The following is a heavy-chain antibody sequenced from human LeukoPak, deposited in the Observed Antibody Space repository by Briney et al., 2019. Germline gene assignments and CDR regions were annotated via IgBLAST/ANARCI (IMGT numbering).Heavy chain of an antibody. CDR3: ATDLKYSSSWFASWGY. D-gene: IGHD6-13*01. CDR2: FDPEDGET. CDR1: GYTLTELS. Sequence: ASVKVSCKVSGYTLTELSMHWVRQARGKGLEWMGGFDPEDGETIYAQKFQGRVTMTEDTSTDTAYMELSSLRSEDTAVYYCATDLKYSSSWFASWGYWGQGTLVTVSS. V-gene: IGHV1-24*01. J-gene: IGHJ4*02.